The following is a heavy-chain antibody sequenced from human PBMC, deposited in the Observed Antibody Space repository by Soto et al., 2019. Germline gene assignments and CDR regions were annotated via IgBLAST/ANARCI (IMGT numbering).Heavy chain of an antibody. CDR3: AHSQRGPRDV. D-gene: IGHD5-12*01. J-gene: IGHJ4*02. CDR1: GFSLSTYGVS. Sequence: SGPTLVNPTQTLTLTCTFSGFSLSTYGVSVGWIRQPPGKALEWLALIYWDNDKYYSPSLKSRLTITKDTSENQVVLTMTNMDPLDTATYFCAHSQRGPRDVWGQGILVTVSS. V-gene: IGHV2-5*02. CDR2: IYWDNDK.